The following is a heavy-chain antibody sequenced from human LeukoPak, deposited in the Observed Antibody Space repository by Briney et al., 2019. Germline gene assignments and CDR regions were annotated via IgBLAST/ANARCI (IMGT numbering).Heavy chain of an antibody. CDR3: ARDCSGGSCYGAFDI. D-gene: IGHD2-15*01. V-gene: IGHV4-30-4*01. CDR2: IYDSGST. CDR1: GGSIRSSYYY. Sequence: PSETLSLTCTVSGGSIRSSYYYWSWIRQPPGKGLEWIGYIYDSGSTYYNPSLKSRITISVDTSENRFSLKLSSVTATDTAVYYCARDCSGGSCYGAFDIWGQGTMVTVSS. J-gene: IGHJ3*02.